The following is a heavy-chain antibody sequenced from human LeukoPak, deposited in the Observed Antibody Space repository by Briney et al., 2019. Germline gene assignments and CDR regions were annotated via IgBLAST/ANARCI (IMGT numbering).Heavy chain of an antibody. CDR2: INRDGGGT. D-gene: IGHD4-17*01. Sequence: SGRSLRLSCAASGFTFSSYAVHWVRQAPGKGLVWVSRINRDGGGTTYADSVKGRFTISRDNAKNTLYLQMNSLRAEDTAVYFCARVAYGDYGVFDYWGQGTLVTVSS. CDR1: GFTFSSYA. CDR3: ARVAYGDYGVFDY. J-gene: IGHJ4*02. V-gene: IGHV3-74*01.